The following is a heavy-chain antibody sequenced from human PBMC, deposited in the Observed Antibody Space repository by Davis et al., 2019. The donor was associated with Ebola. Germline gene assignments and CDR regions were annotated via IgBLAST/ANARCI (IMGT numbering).Heavy chain of an antibody. CDR1: GGSISSGPYY. J-gene: IGHJ4*02. CDR2: ISYSGSS. CDR3: ARSVSPPHTSGNYYGGFYYFDF. D-gene: IGHD3-22*01. Sequence: LRLSCTVPGGSISSGPYYWSWIRQTPGTGLVWIGYISYSGSSYYKRSLKSRVTIFLDMSKNQVSLEMSSVTAADAAVYYCARSVSPPHTSGNYYGGFYYFDFWGQGPLVTVSS. V-gene: IGHV4-31*03.